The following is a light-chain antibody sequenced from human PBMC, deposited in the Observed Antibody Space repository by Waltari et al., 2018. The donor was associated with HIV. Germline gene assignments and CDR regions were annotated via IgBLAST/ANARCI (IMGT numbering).Light chain of an antibody. CDR3: SSYAGGRTQWV. V-gene: IGLV2-8*01. J-gene: IGLJ1*01. Sequence: QSALTQPPSASGSPGQSVTIYCTGTSSVIGAYNFVSWYQQRPGEVPRLILYEVAQRPSGVPERVSGSKAGNTASLTVSGLHLEDEAEYYFSSYAGGRTQWVFGSGTRVTVL. CDR1: SSVIGAYNF. CDR2: EVA.